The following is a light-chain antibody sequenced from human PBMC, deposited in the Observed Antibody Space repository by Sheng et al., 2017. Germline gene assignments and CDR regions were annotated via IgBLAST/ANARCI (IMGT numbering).Light chain of an antibody. V-gene: IGKV1-5*03. CDR1: QNIVGW. CDR3: QQYDSYPYT. CDR2: KAS. Sequence: DIQMTQSPSTLSASVGDRVTITCRASQNIVGWLAWYQQRPGNAPKLLIYKASNLNSGVPSRFSGSGSGTDFTLTISSLQPDDFATYYCQQYDSYPYTFGQGTKLEIK. J-gene: IGKJ2*01.